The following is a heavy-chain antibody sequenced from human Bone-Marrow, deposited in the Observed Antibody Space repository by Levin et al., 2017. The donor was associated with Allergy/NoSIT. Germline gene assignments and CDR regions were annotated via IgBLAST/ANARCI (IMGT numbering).Heavy chain of an antibody. Sequence: AASVKVSCRASGYSFTSFDINWVRQAAGQGLEWLGWMKPDSDKTGYAQKFQGRVTMTWNTSINTVYMELSSLRSEDTAVYYCARGLGGGYNRNWFAPWGQGTLVTVSS. CDR2: MKPDSDKT. V-gene: IGHV1-8*01. CDR1: GYSFTSFD. J-gene: IGHJ5*02. D-gene: IGHD1-14*01. CDR3: ARGLGGGYNRNWFAP.